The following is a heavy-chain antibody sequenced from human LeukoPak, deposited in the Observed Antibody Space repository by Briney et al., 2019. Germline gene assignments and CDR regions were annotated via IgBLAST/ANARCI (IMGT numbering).Heavy chain of an antibody. Sequence: ASVKVSCKASGYTFTVYSINWLRQAPGQGLEWMGWITTSTGKPTYAQGFTGRFVFSLDTSVSTTYLHINSLKAEDTAVYYCAKDASMINFDYWGQGSLVTVSS. J-gene: IGHJ4*02. V-gene: IGHV7-4-1*02. CDR1: GYTFTVYS. CDR2: ITTSTGKP. CDR3: AKDASMINFDY. D-gene: IGHD3-16*01.